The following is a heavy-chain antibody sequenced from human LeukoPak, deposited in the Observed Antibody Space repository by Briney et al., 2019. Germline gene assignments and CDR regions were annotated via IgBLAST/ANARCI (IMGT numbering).Heavy chain of an antibody. Sequence: ASVKVSCKASGGTFSSYAISWVRQAPGQGLEWMGGIIPIFGTANYAQKFQGRVTITADESTSTAYMELSSLRSEDTAVYYCARGVHYYDFWSGYLGYWGQGTLVTVSS. CDR3: ARGVHYYDFWSGYLGY. V-gene: IGHV1-69*01. CDR2: IIPIFGTA. CDR1: GGTFSSYA. J-gene: IGHJ4*02. D-gene: IGHD3-3*01.